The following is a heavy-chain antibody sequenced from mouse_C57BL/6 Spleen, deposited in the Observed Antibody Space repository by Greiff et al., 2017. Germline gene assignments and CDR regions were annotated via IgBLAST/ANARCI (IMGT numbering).Heavy chain of an antibody. V-gene: IGHV1-18*01. Sequence: VQLQQSGPELVKPGASVKIPCKASGYTFTDYNMDWVKQSHGKSLEWIGDINPNNGGTIYNQKFKGKATLTVDKSSSTAYMELRSLPSEDTAVHYCARGDFGSSYGGFFDYWGQGTTLTVSS. CDR2: INPNNGGT. D-gene: IGHD1-1*01. CDR3: ARGDFGSSYGGFFDY. CDR1: GYTFTDYN. J-gene: IGHJ2*01.